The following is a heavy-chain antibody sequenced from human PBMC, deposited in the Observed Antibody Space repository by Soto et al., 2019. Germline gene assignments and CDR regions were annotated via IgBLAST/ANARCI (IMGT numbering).Heavy chain of an antibody. J-gene: IGHJ4*02. CDR2: ISSSSSYT. CDR1: GFTFSDYY. Sequence: QVQLVESGGGLVKPGGSLRLSCAASGFTFSDYYMSWIRQAPGKGLEWVSYISSSSSYTNYADTVKGRFTISRDNAKNSLYLQMNSLRAEDTAVYYCARGGAYSSSWYAHYWGQGTLVTVSS. D-gene: IGHD6-13*01. V-gene: IGHV3-11*06. CDR3: ARGGAYSSSWYAHY.